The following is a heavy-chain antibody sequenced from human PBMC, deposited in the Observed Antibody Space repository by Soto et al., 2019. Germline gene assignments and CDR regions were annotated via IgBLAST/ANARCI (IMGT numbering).Heavy chain of an antibody. J-gene: IGHJ6*04. V-gene: IGHV3-53*04. CDR3: ARGYIAGVDV. Sequence: GGLRLSCAASGFTVSSNYMSWVRQAPGKGLEWVSVIYSGGSTYYADSVKGRFTISRHNSKNTLYLQMNSLRSEDTAVYYCARGYIAGVDVWGKGTTVTVSS. CDR2: IYSGGST. D-gene: IGHD1-26*01. CDR1: GFTVSSNY.